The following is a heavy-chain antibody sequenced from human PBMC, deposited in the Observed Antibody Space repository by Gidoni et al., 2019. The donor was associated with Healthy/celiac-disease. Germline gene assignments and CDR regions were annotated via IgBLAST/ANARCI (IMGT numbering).Heavy chain of an antibody. CDR1: GGSFSGYY. V-gene: IGHV4-34*01. J-gene: IGHJ6*02. CDR2: INHSGST. Sequence: QVQLQQWGAGLLKPSETLSLTCAVYGGSFSGYYWSWIRQPPGKGLEWIGEINHSGSTNYNPSLKSRVTISVDTSKNQFSLKLSSVTAADTAVYYCAREGGIAARGHVWGQGTTVTVSS. D-gene: IGHD6-13*01. CDR3: AREGGIAARGHV.